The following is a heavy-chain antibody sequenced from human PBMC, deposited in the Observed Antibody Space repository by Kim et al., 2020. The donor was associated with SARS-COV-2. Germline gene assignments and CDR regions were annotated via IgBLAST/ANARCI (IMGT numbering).Heavy chain of an antibody. CDR3: AKDVWDYSGMDV. CDR2: ISHDGNSS. Sequence: GGSLRLSCVASGFSFSCCAMTWVRQVPGKGPEWVSSISHDGNSSHYANSVRGRFTISRDDSKNTLYLQLNSLRGDDTALYYCAKDVWDYSGMDVWGQGTTVTVSS. V-gene: IGHV3-23*01. D-gene: IGHD1-26*01. J-gene: IGHJ6*02. CDR1: GFSFSCCA.